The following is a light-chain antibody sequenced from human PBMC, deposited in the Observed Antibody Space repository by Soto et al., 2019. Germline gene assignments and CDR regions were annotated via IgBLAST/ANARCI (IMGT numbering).Light chain of an antibody. CDR3: QRYGSSPPFT. CDR2: GAS. CDR1: QRISSRY. Sequence: EIVLTQSPGTLSLSPGARATLSCTASQRISSRYLAWYQQKPRQAPRLLISGASTRATGIQESFIGSGSGTDFTLTISRLEPEDFAVFFCQRYGSSPPFTFGQGNKVAI. V-gene: IGKV3-20*01. J-gene: IGKJ2*01.